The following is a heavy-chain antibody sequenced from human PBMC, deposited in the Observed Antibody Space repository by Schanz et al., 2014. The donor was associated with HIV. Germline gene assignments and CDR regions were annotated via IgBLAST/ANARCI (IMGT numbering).Heavy chain of an antibody. V-gene: IGHV1-69*01. D-gene: IGHD6-19*01. CDR1: GGTFNNYA. CDR3: TSGWSGANAFDY. Sequence: QEQLVQSGAAVRKPGSSVTVSCKTSGGTFNNYALNWVRQAPGQGLEWMGGIIPVFGTANYAQKFQGRVTINADQSTTTVYMYLSSLRSDDTAVYYCTSGWSGANAFDYWGQGTLVIVSS. CDR2: IIPVFGTA. J-gene: IGHJ4*02.